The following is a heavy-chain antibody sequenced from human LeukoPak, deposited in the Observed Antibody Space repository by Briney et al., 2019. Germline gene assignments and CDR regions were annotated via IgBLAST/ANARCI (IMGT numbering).Heavy chain of an antibody. CDR3: AINSGSYHYFDY. D-gene: IGHD1-26*01. J-gene: IGHJ4*02. CDR1: GFTFSSYA. Sequence: GGSLRLSCAASGFTFSSYAMHWVRQAPGKGLEWVAVISYDGSNKYYADSVKGRLTISRDNSKNTLYLQMNSLRVEDTAVYYCAINSGSYHYFDYWGQGTLVTVSS. CDR2: ISYDGSNK. V-gene: IGHV3-30-3*01.